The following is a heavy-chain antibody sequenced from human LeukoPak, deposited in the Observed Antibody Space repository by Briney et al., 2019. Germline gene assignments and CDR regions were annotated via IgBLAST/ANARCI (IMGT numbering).Heavy chain of an antibody. CDR2: ISGSGGST. J-gene: IGHJ4*02. CDR1: GFTFSSYA. V-gene: IGHV3-23*01. D-gene: IGHD6-13*01. CDR3: AKGPYSSSWWTFDY. Sequence: GGSLRLSCAASGFTFSSYAMSWVRQAPGKGLEWVSAISGSGGSTYYADSVKGRFTISRDNSKNTLYLQTNSLRAEDTAVYYCAKGPYSSSWWTFDYWGQGTLVTVSS.